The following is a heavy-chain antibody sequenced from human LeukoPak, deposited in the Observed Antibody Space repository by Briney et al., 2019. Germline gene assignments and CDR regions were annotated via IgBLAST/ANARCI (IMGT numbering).Heavy chain of an antibody. CDR2: IIPIFGTA. CDR1: GGTFSSYA. J-gene: IGHJ4*02. V-gene: IGHV1-69*05. CDR3: ARGARIAAAGDYFDY. Sequence: ASVKVSCKASGGTFSSYAISGVRQAPGQGLEWMGRIIPIFGTANYAQKFQGRVTITTDESTSTAYMELSSLRSEDTAVYYCARGARIAAAGDYFDYWGQGTLVTVSS. D-gene: IGHD6-13*01.